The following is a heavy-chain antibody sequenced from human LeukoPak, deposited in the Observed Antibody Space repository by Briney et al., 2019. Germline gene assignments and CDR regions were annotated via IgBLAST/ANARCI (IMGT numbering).Heavy chain of an antibody. D-gene: IGHD6-13*01. CDR2: IIPIFGTA. V-gene: IGHV1-69*05. J-gene: IGHJ4*02. CDR1: GGTFSSYA. Sequence: SVKVSCKASGGTFSSYAITWVRQAPGQGLEWMGRIIPIFGTANYAQKFQGRVTITTDESTSTAYMELSTLRSDDTAVYYCARERPPGDSSSWFLEGYFDIWGQGNLVTVSS. CDR3: ARERPPGDSSSWFLEGYFDI.